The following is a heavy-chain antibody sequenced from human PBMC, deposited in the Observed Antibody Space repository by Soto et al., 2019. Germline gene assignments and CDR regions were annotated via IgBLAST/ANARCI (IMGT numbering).Heavy chain of an antibody. CDR1: GFSFSTYL. CDR2: IKQGGNEK. CDR3: VGALTYEVPYYYYGMDV. V-gene: IGHV3-7*01. D-gene: IGHD3-16*01. Sequence: PGGSLRLSCAASGFSFSTYLMSWVRQAPGKGLEWVANIKQGGNEKFYVDSVKGRFTISRDNDKKSLYLQMGSLRVEDTAVYYCVGALTYEVPYYYYGMDVWGQGTTVTVSS. J-gene: IGHJ6*02.